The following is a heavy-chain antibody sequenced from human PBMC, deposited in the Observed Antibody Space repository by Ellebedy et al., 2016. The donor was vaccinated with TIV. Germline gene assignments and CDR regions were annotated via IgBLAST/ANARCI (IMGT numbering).Heavy chain of an antibody. CDR1: GFTFSSYW. D-gene: IGHD6-19*01. CDR3: ARDAGYTSGWHFDY. J-gene: IGHJ4*02. Sequence: GESLKISCAASGFTFSSYWMHWVRQTPGKGLVWVSRIKSDGSSTSYADSVKGRFTISRDNAKNTLYLQMNSLRGEDTAVYFCARDAGYTSGWHFDYWGQGTLVTVSS. V-gene: IGHV3-74*01. CDR2: IKSDGSST.